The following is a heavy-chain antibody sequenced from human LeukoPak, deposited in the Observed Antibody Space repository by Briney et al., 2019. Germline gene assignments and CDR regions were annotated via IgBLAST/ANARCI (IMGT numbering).Heavy chain of an antibody. J-gene: IGHJ6*02. CDR3: ARDFAVTTQKYYYYYGMDV. CDR2: INSNNGNT. Sequence: ASVKVSCKASGYTFTSYGISWVRQAPGQGLEWMGWINSNNGNTNYEQKFQGRVTMTTDTSTSTAYMELRSLRSDDTAVYYCARDFAVTTQKYYYYYGMDVWGQGTTVTVSS. V-gene: IGHV1-18*01. CDR1: GYTFTSYG. D-gene: IGHD4-11*01.